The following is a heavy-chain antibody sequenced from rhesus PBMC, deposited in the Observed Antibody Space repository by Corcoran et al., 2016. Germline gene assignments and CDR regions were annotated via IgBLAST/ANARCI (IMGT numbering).Heavy chain of an antibody. D-gene: IGHD5-24*01. CDR1: GFSIITTGTG. V-gene: IGHV2-95*01. Sequence: QVTLKESGPALVQPTQTLTLTCTLSGFSIITTGTGVGWIRQPPGKALAWLASIYWNDSKYYSTSLKSRLTISKDTSKNQVVLTMTNMDPVDTATYYCARVLVGTVPFDNWGQGVLVTVSS. CDR2: IYWNDSK. CDR3: ARVLVGTVPFDN. J-gene: IGHJ4*01.